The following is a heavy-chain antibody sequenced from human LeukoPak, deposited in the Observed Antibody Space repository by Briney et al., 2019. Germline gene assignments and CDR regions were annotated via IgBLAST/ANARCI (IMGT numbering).Heavy chain of an antibody. Sequence: GGSLRLSCSASEFTFSNFWMSWVRQAPGKGPEWVANIKQDGSEKYVDSVKGRFTISRDNAETSLHLQMNSLRAEDTAVYYCARDPGDGFFDYWGQGTLVTVSS. V-gene: IGHV3-7*01. D-gene: IGHD7-27*01. CDR3: ARDPGDGFFDY. CDR2: IKQDGSE. J-gene: IGHJ4*02. CDR1: EFTFSNFW.